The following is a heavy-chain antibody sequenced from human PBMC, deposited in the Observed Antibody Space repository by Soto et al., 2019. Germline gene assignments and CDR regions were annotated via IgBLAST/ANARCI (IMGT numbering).Heavy chain of an antibody. V-gene: IGHV3-20*01. CDR2: INWNGDTT. J-gene: IGHJ6*02. CDR1: GFIFTDFG. CDR3: AKNRGGGGTKTIYYYGLDV. D-gene: IGHD3-3*01. Sequence: PGGSLRLSCAASGFIFTDFGMSWVRRAPGKGLEWVSSINWNGDTTGYADSVKGRFTISRDNAKNSLYLQMNSLTADDTAVYHCAKNRGGGGTKTIYYYGLDVWGQGTTVTVSS.